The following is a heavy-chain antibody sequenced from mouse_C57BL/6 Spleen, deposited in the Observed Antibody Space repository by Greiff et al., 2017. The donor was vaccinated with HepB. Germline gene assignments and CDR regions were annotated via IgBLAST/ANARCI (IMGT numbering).Heavy chain of an antibody. CDR3: ARGGLITTVVDLYYAMDY. Sequence: QVQLQQPGAELVKPGASVKLSCKASGYTFTRYWMHWVKQRPGRGLEWIGRIDPNSGGTKYNEKFKSKTTLTVDKPSSTAYMQVSSLTSEDSAVYYCARGGLITTVVDLYYAMDYWGQGTSVTVSS. D-gene: IGHD1-1*01. V-gene: IGHV1-72*01. CDR2: IDPNSGGT. J-gene: IGHJ4*01. CDR1: GYTFTRYW.